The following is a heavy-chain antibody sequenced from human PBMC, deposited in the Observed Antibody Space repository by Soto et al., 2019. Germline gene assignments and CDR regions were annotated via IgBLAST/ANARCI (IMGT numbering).Heavy chain of an antibody. CDR1: GFTFSSYS. Sequence: GGSLRLSCAASGFTFSSYSMNWVRQAPGKGLEWVSSISSSSSYIYYADSVKGRFTISRDNAKNSLYRQMNSLRAEDTAVYYCARAGLDLYYFDYWGQGTLVTVSS. CDR2: ISSSSSYI. J-gene: IGHJ4*02. CDR3: ARAGLDLYYFDY. D-gene: IGHD3-9*01. V-gene: IGHV3-21*01.